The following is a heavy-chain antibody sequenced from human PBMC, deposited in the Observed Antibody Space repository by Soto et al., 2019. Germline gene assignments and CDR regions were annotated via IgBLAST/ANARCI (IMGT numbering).Heavy chain of an antibody. D-gene: IGHD6-19*01. CDR2: ISTSGTT. J-gene: IGHJ5*02. V-gene: IGHV4-4*07. CDR3: AREAGPDRWFDP. CDR1: GASISSYF. Sequence: QVQLQESGPGLVEPSETLSLTCTVSGASISSYFWTWIRQPAGKGLDWIGRISTSGTTNYNPSLKSRVTMSVDTFKNHFSLNLSSVTAADTAVYYCAREAGPDRWFDPWGQGTLVTVSS.